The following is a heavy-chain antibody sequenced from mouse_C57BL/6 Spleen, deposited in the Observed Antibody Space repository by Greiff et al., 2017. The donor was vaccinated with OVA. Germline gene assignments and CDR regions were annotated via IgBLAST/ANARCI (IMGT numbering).Heavy chain of an antibody. Sequence: QVQLQQSGPELVKPGASVKISCKASGYAFRRSWMNWVKQRPGKGLEWIGRIYPGDGDTNYNGKFKGKATLTADKSSSTAYMQLSSLTSEDSAVYFCARVSGSSYYWYFDVWGTGTTVTVSS. CDR2: IYPGDGDT. V-gene: IGHV1-82*01. CDR1: GYAFRRSW. CDR3: ARVSGSSYYWYFDV. J-gene: IGHJ1*03. D-gene: IGHD1-1*01.